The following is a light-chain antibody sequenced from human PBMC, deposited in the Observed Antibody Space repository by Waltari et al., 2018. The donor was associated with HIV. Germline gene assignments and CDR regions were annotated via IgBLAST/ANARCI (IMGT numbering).Light chain of an antibody. V-gene: IGLV3-19*01. Sequence: SSELTQDPAVSVALGQTVRITCQGDSLRSYYASWYQQKPGQAPLLVIYCKNNRPSVIPDRFSGSSSGNTASFTITGAQAEDEADYYGNSRYSIGNHLVFGGGTKLTVL. CDR2: CKN. CDR1: SLRSYY. J-gene: IGLJ2*01. CDR3: NSRYSIGNHLV.